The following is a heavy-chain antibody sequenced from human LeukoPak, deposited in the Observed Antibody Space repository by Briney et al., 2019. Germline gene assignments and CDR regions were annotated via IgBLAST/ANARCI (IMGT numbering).Heavy chain of an antibody. Sequence: RASVTVSCKASGYTFTSYGISWVRQAPGQGLEWMGWISAYNGNTNYAQKLQGRVTMTTDTSTSTAYMELRSLRSDDTAVYYCARLGYCSGGSCYGFDYWGQGTLVTVSS. D-gene: IGHD2-15*01. CDR1: GYTFTSYG. V-gene: IGHV1-18*01. CDR3: ARLGYCSGGSCYGFDY. CDR2: ISAYNGNT. J-gene: IGHJ4*02.